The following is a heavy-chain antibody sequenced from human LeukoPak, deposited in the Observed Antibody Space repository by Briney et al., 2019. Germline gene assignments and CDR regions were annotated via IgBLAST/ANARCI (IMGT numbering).Heavy chain of an antibody. D-gene: IGHD5-18*01. CDR1: GFIFDGFD. V-gene: IGHV3-20*04. CDR2: INWNGGGT. J-gene: IGHJ4*02. Sequence: GGSLRLSCAASGFIFDGFDMSWVRQPPGKGLEWVSGINWNGGGTVYADSVKGRFTISRDNAKNSLYLQMDTLTVEDTAFYYCVRGGASASYFDFWGLGTLVTVSP. CDR3: VRGGASASYFDF.